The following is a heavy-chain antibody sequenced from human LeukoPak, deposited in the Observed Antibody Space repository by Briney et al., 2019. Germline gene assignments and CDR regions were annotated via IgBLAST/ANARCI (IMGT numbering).Heavy chain of an antibody. V-gene: IGHV3-53*01. CDR2: IYSDGSI. CDR3: ARDRRRLRGMNGDGDAFDI. CDR1: GFTFSLTW. D-gene: IGHD1-1*01. Sequence: PGGSLRLSCIGSGFTFSLTWMMWVRQAPGKGLEWVSMIYSDGSIFYADSVKGRFTMSRDNSRNNLDLQMNSLRVEDTAVYFCARDRRRLRGMNGDGDAFDIWGQGTMVTVSS. J-gene: IGHJ3*02.